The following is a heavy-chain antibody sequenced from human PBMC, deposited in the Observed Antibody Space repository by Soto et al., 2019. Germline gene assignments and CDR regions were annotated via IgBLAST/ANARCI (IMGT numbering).Heavy chain of an antibody. CDR2: INHSGST. Sequence: PSETMSLTCAVYGGSFSGYYGSWIRQPPGKGLEWIGEINHSGSTNYNPSLKSRVTISVDTSKNQFSPKLSSVTAADTAVYYCARARYCSGGSCLRRYYYYYYMDVWGKGTTVTVSS. CDR3: ARARYCSGGSCLRRYYYYYYMDV. V-gene: IGHV4-34*01. CDR1: GGSFSGYY. D-gene: IGHD2-15*01. J-gene: IGHJ6*03.